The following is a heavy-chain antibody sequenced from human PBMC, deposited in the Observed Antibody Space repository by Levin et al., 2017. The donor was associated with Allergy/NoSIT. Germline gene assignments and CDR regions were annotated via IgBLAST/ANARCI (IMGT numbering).Heavy chain of an antibody. Sequence: SETLSLTCAVSGGSISSSNWWSWVRQRPGKGLEWIGEIYHSGTTNYNPSLQSRVTISVDKSKNQFSLRLSSVTAADTAIYFCAKGTGWLKDWFDPWGQGTLVTVSS. CDR3: AKGTGWLKDWFDP. V-gene: IGHV4-4*02. D-gene: IGHD6-19*01. CDR1: GGSISSSNW. J-gene: IGHJ5*02. CDR2: IYHSGTT.